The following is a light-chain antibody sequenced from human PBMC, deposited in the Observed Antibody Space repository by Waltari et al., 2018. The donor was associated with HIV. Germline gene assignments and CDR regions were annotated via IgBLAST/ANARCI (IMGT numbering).Light chain of an antibody. Sequence: QSVLTQPPSVSAAPGQKVTLSCSGNFPNLCNNYLSWYQQLPGTAPKLLIYDTNKRPSGIPDRFSGSKSGTTATLGITGLQTGDEADYYCGTWDTSLSAVVFGGGTTLTVL. CDR1: FPNLCNNY. V-gene: IGLV1-51*01. CDR3: GTWDTSLSAVV. CDR2: DTN. J-gene: IGLJ3*02.